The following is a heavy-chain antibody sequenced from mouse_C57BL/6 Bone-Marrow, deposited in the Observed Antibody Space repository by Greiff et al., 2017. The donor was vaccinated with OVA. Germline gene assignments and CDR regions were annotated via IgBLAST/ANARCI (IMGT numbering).Heavy chain of an antibody. J-gene: IGHJ4*01. CDR1: GYTFTSYW. Sequence: QVQLQQPGAELVKPGASVKLSCKASGYTFTSYWMHWVKQRPGQGLEWIGMIHPNSGSTNYNEKFKGKATLTVDKSSSTAYMELRSLTSEDSAVYYCARRGLDYGSSYVYAMDYWGQGTSVTVAS. CDR3: ARRGLDYGSSYVYAMDY. D-gene: IGHD1-1*01. CDR2: IHPNSGST. V-gene: IGHV1-64*01.